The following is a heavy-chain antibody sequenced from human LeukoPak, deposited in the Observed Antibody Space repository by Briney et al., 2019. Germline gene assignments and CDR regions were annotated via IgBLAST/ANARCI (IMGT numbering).Heavy chain of an antibody. D-gene: IGHD2-15*01. V-gene: IGHV4-59*08. CDR3: ARHGGATFDY. CDR1: GGPNNRYY. Sequence: PSETLSLTCNGSGGPNNRYYWSWIRQPPGKGLEWIGYIYHSGSPNSGTTDYNPSLKSRVTISVDTSKNQFSLKLSSVTAADTAMYYCARHGGATFDYWGQGTLVTVSS. CDR2: IYHSGSPNSGTT. J-gene: IGHJ4*02.